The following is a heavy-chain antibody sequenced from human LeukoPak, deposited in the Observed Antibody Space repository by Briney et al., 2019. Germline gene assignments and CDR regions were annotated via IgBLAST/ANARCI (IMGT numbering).Heavy chain of an antibody. CDR2: MNPNSGNS. CDR1: GYTFTNHD. Sequence: ASVKVSCKASGYTFTNHDINWVRQATGQGLEWMGWMNPNSGNSGYAQKFQGRVTMTRNTPISTIYMELSSLDFEDTAVYYCARAMGGNAGSSLSFNHMDVWGKGTTVTVSS. D-gene: IGHD3-10*01. V-gene: IGHV1-8*01. CDR3: ARAMGGNAGSSLSFNHMDV. J-gene: IGHJ6*03.